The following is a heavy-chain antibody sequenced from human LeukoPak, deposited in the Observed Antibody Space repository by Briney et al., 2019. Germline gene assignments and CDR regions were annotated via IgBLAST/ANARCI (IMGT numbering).Heavy chain of an antibody. D-gene: IGHD1-1*01. CDR3: ARGRTTGDY. J-gene: IGHJ4*02. CDR1: GFTFSSYG. V-gene: IGHV3-49*04. Sequence: GGSLRLSCAASGFTFSSYGMHWVRQAPGKGLEWVGFIRSKAYGGATEYAASVKGRFTISRDDSKSIAYLQMNSLKTEDTAVYYCARGRTTGDYWGQGTLVTVSS. CDR2: IRSKAYGGAT.